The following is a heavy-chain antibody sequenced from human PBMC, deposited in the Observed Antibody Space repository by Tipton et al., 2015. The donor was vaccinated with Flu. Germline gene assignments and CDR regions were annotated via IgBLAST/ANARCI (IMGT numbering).Heavy chain of an antibody. CDR1: GGSISSGSYY. D-gene: IGHD3-22*01. CDR3: ARVRSYYDSRGYYYAFDY. J-gene: IGHJ4*02. Sequence: TLSLTCTVSGGSISSGSYYWSWIRQPAGKGLEWIGRIYTSGSTNYNPSLKSRVTISVDTSKNQFSLKLSPVTAADTAVYYCARVRSYYDSRGYYYAFDYWGQGTLVTVSS. V-gene: IGHV4-61*02. CDR2: IYTSGST.